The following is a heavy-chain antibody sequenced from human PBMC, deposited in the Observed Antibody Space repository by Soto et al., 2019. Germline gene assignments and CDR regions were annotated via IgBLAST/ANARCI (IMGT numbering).Heavy chain of an antibody. Sequence: SETLSLTCTVSYGSVSSDPFYWTWIRQPPGKGLEWIGYIYYSGSTNYNPSLKSRVTISVDTSKNQFSLKLSSVTAADTAVYYCARDVGYDFWSGYPHYYGMDVWGQGTTVTVSS. V-gene: IGHV4-61*01. CDR1: YGSVSSDPFY. CDR2: IYYSGST. D-gene: IGHD3-3*01. CDR3: ARDVGYDFWSGYPHYYGMDV. J-gene: IGHJ6*02.